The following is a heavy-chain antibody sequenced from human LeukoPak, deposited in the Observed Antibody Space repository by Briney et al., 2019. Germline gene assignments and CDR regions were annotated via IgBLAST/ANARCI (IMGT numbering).Heavy chain of an antibody. CDR1: GFTLSSYW. Sequence: GGSLRLSCAASGFTLSSYWMHWVRQAPGKGLVWVSRINSDGSSTSYADSVKGRFTISRDNAKNTLYVQMDSLRAEDTAVYYSARDWPYYYYYYGMDVWGQGTTVTVSS. J-gene: IGHJ6*02. CDR2: INSDGSST. CDR3: ARDWPYYYYYYGMDV. V-gene: IGHV3-74*01.